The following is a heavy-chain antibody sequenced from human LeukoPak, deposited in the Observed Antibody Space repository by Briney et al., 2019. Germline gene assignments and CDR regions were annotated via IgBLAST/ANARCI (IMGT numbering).Heavy chain of an antibody. J-gene: IGHJ5*02. CDR2: MNPNSGNT. Sequence: GESLKISCKGSGYSFTSYWIGWVRQAPGQGLEWMGWMNPNSGNTGYAQKFQGRVTMTRNTSISTAYMELSSLRSEDTAVYYCARDRRITMVRGVLFDPWGQGTLVTVSS. CDR1: GYSFTSYW. V-gene: IGHV1-8*02. CDR3: ARDRRITMVRGVLFDP. D-gene: IGHD3-10*01.